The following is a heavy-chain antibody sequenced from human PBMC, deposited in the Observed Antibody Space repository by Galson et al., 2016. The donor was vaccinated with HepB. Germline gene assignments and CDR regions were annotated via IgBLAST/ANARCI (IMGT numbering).Heavy chain of an antibody. Sequence: SVKVSCKASEYTFTAYYLHWVRQAPGQGLEWMGWINPHSGATNYAKKFQGRVTMTRDTSISTASVELRSLRSDDTAIYYRAKDQCSGGDCFTTFDNCGQGTLVIVSS. J-gene: IGHJ4*02. CDR3: AKDQCSGGDCFTTFDN. D-gene: IGHD2-21*02. V-gene: IGHV1-2*02. CDR2: INPHSGAT. CDR1: EYTFTAYY.